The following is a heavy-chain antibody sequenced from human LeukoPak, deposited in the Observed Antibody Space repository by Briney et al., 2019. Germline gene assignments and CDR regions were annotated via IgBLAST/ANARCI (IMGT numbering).Heavy chain of an antibody. CDR2: IYYSGTT. CDR1: GGSISYYY. V-gene: IGHV4-59*01. J-gene: IGHJ6*02. CDR3: AREDPQTTVPEGMDV. D-gene: IGHD4-17*01. Sequence: SETLSLTCTVSGGSISYYYWSWVRQSPGKGLEWIGYIYYSGTTNYNPSLKSRVTISVDTSKNQFSLQLRSVTAADTAVYYCAREDPQTTVPEGMDVWGQGTTVTVSS.